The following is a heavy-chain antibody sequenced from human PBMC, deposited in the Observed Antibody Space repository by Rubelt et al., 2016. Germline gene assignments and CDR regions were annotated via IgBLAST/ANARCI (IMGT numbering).Heavy chain of an antibody. Sequence: QVQLQESGPGLVRPSQTLSLTCSVSGGSIRSSYWSWLRQSPGKGLEWIGEINHSGITNYNPYLKSRASISFDTSKNQLSQMLNSVTAADTSIDDCAVGWLCGRDYEVLQFDQGGQGSLVTVSS. CDR3: AVGWLCGRDYEVLQFDQ. CDR2: INHSGIT. D-gene: IGHD4-17*01. J-gene: IGHJ4*02. CDR1: GGSIRSSY. V-gene: IGHV4-34*09.